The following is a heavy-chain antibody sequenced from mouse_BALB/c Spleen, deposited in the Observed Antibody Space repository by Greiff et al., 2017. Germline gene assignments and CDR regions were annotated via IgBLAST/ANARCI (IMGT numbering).Heavy chain of an antibody. Sequence: VQLQQPGSALVRPGASVKLSCKASGYTFTSSWMHWAKQRPGQGLEWIGEIHPNSSNTNYNEKFKGKATLTVDTSSSTAYVDLSSLTSEDSAVYYCARSEGFYYAMDYWGQGTSVTVSS. J-gene: IGHJ4*01. CDR1: GYTFTSSW. V-gene: IGHV1S130*01. CDR2: IHPNSSNT. CDR3: ARSEGFYYAMDY.